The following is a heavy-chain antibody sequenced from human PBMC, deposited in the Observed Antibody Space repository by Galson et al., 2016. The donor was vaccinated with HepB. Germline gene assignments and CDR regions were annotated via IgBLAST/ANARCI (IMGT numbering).Heavy chain of an antibody. CDR2: IYHSGST. J-gene: IGHJ4*02. CDR1: GGSISGYY. Sequence: SETLSLTCTVSGGSISGYYWSWIRPPPGKGLEWIGSIYHSGSTYYYPSLKSRVTISVDTSKNLFSLKLSSVTAADTAVYYCARDAYDTQLWGQGTLVTVSS. CDR3: ARDAYDTQL. D-gene: IGHD3-22*01. V-gene: IGHV4-38-2*02.